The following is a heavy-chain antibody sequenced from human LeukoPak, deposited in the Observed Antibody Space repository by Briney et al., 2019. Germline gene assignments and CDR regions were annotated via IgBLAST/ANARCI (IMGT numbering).Heavy chain of an antibody. D-gene: IGHD1-26*01. V-gene: IGHV3-15*01. CDR3: TTLWGVPRPRRGSYWLDY. CDR1: GFTFSNAW. CDR2: IKSKTDGGTT. J-gene: IGHJ4*02. Sequence: GGSLRLSCAASGFTFSNAWMSWVRQAPGKGLEWVGRIKSKTDGGTTDYAAPVKGRFTISRDDSKNTLYLQMNSLKTEDTAVYYCTTLWGVPRPRRGSYWLDYWGQGTLVTVSS.